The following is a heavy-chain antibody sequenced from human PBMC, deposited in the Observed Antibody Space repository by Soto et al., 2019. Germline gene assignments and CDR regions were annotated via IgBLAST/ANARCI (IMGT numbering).Heavy chain of an antibody. V-gene: IGHV5-51*01. J-gene: IGHJ6*02. D-gene: IGHD6-13*01. Sequence: GESLKISCKGSGYSFTSYWIGLVRQMPGKGLEWMGIIYPGDSDTRYSPSFQGQVTISADKSISTAYLQWSSLKASDTAMYYCARTSAGGKYYYGMDVWGQGTTVTVSS. CDR2: IYPGDSDT. CDR3: ARTSAGGKYYYGMDV. CDR1: GYSFTSYW.